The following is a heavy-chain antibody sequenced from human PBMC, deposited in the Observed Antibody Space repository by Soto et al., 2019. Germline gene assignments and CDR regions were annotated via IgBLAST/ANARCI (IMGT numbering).Heavy chain of an antibody. CDR1: GLSFSNAW. D-gene: IGHD3-10*01. V-gene: IGHV3-15*01. J-gene: IGHJ5*02. CDR2: IKSKPDGGTT. Sequence: SLRLSCAASGLSFSNAWMSWVRQAPGEGLEWVGRIKSKPDGGTTDFAAPVKGRFTISRDDSNNMVYLQMNSLKTEDTALYYCTTDRYYGSGARWFDPWGQGTLVTVSS. CDR3: TTDRYYGSGARWFDP.